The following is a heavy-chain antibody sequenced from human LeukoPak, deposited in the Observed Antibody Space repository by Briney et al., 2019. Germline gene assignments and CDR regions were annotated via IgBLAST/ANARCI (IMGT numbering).Heavy chain of an antibody. V-gene: IGHV4-59*08. CDR3: ARVRPHYYDSSGYPTYYFDY. CDR1: GGSISSYY. D-gene: IGHD3-22*01. CDR2: IYYSGST. Sequence: SETLSLTCTVSGGSISSYYWSWIRQPPGKGLEWIGYIYYSGSTNYNPSLKSRVTISVDTSKNQFSLKLSSVTAADTAVYYCARVRPHYYDSSGYPTYYFDYWSQGTLVTVSS. J-gene: IGHJ4*02.